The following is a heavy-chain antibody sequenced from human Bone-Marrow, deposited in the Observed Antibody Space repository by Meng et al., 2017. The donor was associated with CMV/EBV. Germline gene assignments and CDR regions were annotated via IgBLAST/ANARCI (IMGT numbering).Heavy chain of an antibody. CDR1: GFTFSSYW. CDR3: ARDPQPYYDFWSGYSYYYYGMDV. CDR2: ISSSSSYI. D-gene: IGHD3-3*01. V-gene: IGHV3-21*01. J-gene: IGHJ6*02. Sequence: GESLKISCAASGFTFSSYWMSWVRQAPGKGLEWVSSISSSSSYIYYADSVKGRFTISRDNAKNSLYLQMNSLRAEDTAVYYCARDPQPYYDFWSGYSYYYYGMDVWGQGTTVTVSS.